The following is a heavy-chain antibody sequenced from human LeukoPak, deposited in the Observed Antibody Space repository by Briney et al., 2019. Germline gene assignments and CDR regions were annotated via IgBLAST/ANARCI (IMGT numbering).Heavy chain of an antibody. J-gene: IGHJ5*02. V-gene: IGHV3-21*01. CDR1: GFTFSSYS. CDR3: ARANVLLWFGELSYNWFDP. CDR2: ISSSSSYI. Sequence: GGSLRLSWAASGFTFSSYSMNWVRQAPVKGLEWVSSISSSSSYIYYADSVKGRFTISRDNAKNSLYLQMNSLRAEDTAVYYCARANVLLWFGELSYNWFDPWGQGTLVTVSS. D-gene: IGHD3-10*01.